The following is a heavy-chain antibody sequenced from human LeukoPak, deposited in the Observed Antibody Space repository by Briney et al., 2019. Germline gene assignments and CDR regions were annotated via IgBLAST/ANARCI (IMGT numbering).Heavy chain of an antibody. CDR1: GFTFSSYA. J-gene: IGHJ4*02. CDR2: ISYDGSNK. V-gene: IGHV3-30-3*01. D-gene: IGHD3-22*01. CDR3: ARDRNYYDSSGEFDY. Sequence: PGRSLRLSCAASGFTFSSYAMHWVREAPGKGLEWVAVISYDGSNKYYADSVKGRFTISRDNSKNTLYLQMNSLRAEDTAVYYCARDRNYYDSSGEFDYSGQGTLVTVSS.